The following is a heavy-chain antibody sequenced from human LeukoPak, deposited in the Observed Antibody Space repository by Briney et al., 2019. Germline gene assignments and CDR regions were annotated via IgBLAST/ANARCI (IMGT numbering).Heavy chain of an antibody. CDR2: ISYDGSNK. Sequence: PGRSLRLSCAASGFTFSSYAMHWVRQAPGKGLEWVAVISYDGSNKYYADSVKGRFTISRDNSKNTLYLQMNSLRAEDTAVYYCARDRTDIVVVVAATGFLLPDVWGQGTTVTVSS. CDR1: GFTFSSYA. CDR3: ARDRTDIVVVVAATGFLLPDV. J-gene: IGHJ6*02. D-gene: IGHD2-15*01. V-gene: IGHV3-30-3*01.